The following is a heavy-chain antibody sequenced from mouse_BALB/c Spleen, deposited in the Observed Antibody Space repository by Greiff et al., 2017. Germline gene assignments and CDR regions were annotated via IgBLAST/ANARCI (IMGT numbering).Heavy chain of an antibody. Sequence: QVQLQQPGAELVKPGTSVKLSCKASGYNFTSYWINWVKLRPGQGLEWIGDIYPGSGSTNYNEKFKSKATLTVDTSSSTAYMQLSSLASEDSALYYCARGYYWFAYWGQGTLVTVSA. CDR3: ARGYYWFAY. CDR1: GYNFTSYW. CDR2: IYPGSGST. J-gene: IGHJ3*01. D-gene: IGHD2-3*01. V-gene: IGHV1-55*01.